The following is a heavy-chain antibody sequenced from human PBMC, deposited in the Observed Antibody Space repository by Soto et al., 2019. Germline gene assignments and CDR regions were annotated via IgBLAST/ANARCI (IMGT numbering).Heavy chain of an antibody. Sequence: ASVKVSCKASGYTFTNYDINWVRQATGQGLEWMGWMNPNSANTGYAQKFQDRVTMTRNTSISTAYMELSSLRSEDTAVYYCARSRRAAAVNDYSGQAPMVTVSS. CDR3: ARSRRAAAVNDY. V-gene: IGHV1-8*01. J-gene: IGHJ4*02. CDR2: MNPNSANT. D-gene: IGHD6-13*01. CDR1: GYTFTNYD.